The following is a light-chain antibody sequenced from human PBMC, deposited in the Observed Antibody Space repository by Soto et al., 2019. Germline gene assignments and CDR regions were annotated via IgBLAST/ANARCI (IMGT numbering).Light chain of an antibody. Sequence: QSVLTQPASVSGTPGQSITITCTGSNNDVGRYSYVSWYQQYPGKTPKLIIYEVRLRPSGISDRFSGSKSGITASLTISGLQPEDEADYYCAPYTTDTTRLFGTGTKVTVL. CDR3: APYTTDTTRL. CDR2: EVR. J-gene: IGLJ1*01. V-gene: IGLV2-14*01. CDR1: NNDVGRYSY.